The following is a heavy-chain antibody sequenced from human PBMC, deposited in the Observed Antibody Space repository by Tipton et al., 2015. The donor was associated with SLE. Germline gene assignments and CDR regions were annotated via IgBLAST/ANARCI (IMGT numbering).Heavy chain of an antibody. CDR2: IYYSGST. V-gene: IGHV4-59*01. D-gene: IGHD3-9*01. CDR3: ARESYDILTGYPFDY. CDR1: GGSISSYY. Sequence: TLSLTCTVSGGSISSYYWSWIRQPPGKGLEWIGYIYYSGSTNYNPSLKSRVTISVDTSKNQFSLKLSSVTAADTAVYYCARESYDILTGYPFDYWGQGTLVTVSS. J-gene: IGHJ4*02.